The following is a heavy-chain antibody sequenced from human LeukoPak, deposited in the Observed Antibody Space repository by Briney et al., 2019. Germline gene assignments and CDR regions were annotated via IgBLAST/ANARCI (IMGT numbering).Heavy chain of an antibody. D-gene: IGHD2-2*01. J-gene: IGHJ6*02. CDR3: ARHRGAIVVVPAATSTNFYGMDV. CDR1: GYSFTSYW. V-gene: IGHV5-51*01. Sequence: GESLKISCKGSGYSFTSYWIGWVRQMLGKGLEWMGIIYPGDSDTRYSPSFQGQVTISADKSISTAYLQWSSLKASDTAMYYCARHRGAIVVVPAATSTNFYGMDVWGQGTTVTVSS. CDR2: IYPGDSDT.